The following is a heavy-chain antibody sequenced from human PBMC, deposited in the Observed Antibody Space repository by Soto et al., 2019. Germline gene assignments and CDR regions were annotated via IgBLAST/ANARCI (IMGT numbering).Heavy chain of an antibody. CDR2: IYYSGST. CDR3: ARRRGFYYDSSGSNWFDP. Sequence: QLQLPESGPGLVKPSETLSLTCTVSGGSISSSSYYWGWIRQPPGNGLEWIGSIYYSGSTYYNPSLKSRVTIAVDTSKNQFSLKLSSVTAADTAVYYCARRRGFYYDSSGSNWFDPWGQGTLVTVSS. D-gene: IGHD3-22*01. J-gene: IGHJ5*02. CDR1: GGSISSSSYY. V-gene: IGHV4-39*01.